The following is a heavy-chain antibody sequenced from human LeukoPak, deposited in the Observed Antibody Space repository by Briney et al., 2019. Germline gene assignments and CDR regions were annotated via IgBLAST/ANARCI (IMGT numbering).Heavy chain of an antibody. CDR1: GFTFSSYT. D-gene: IGHD5-18*01. V-gene: IGHV3-21*01. CDR2: ISSSSSYI. Sequence: PGGSLRLSCAASGFTFSSYTMNWVRQAPGKGLEWVSSISSSSSYIYYADSVKGRFTISRDNAKNSLYLQMNSLRAEDTAVYYCARDGRGYSSLNWFDPWGQGTLVTVSS. CDR3: ARDGRGYSSLNWFDP. J-gene: IGHJ5*02.